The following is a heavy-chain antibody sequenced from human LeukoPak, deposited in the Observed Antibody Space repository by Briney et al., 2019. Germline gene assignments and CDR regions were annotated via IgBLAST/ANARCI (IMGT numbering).Heavy chain of an antibody. Sequence: GGSLRLSCAASGFTFSDHYIDLVRQAPGKGLEWVGRSRNKANSYTTEYAASVKGRFTISRDDSENSLYLQMNSLKIADTAVYYCARNYYDSSAYYGDCWGQGTLVTVSS. CDR2: SRNKANSYTT. V-gene: IGHV3-72*01. CDR3: ARNYYDSSAYYGDC. J-gene: IGHJ4*02. CDR1: GFTFSDHY. D-gene: IGHD3-22*01.